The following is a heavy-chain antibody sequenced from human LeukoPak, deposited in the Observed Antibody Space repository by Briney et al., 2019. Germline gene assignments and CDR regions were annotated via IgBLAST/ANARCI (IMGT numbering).Heavy chain of an antibody. D-gene: IGHD3-22*01. CDR3: ARDIYYDSSGYYGSVY. J-gene: IGHJ4*02. CDR2: ISSSSSTI. CDR1: GLTFNNAW. Sequence: RPGGSLRLSCAASGLTFNNAWMNWVRQAPGKGLEWVSYISSSSSTIYYADSVKGRFTISRDNAKNSLYLQMNSLRAEDTAVYYCARDIYYDSSGYYGSVYWGQGTLVTVSS. V-gene: IGHV3-48*04.